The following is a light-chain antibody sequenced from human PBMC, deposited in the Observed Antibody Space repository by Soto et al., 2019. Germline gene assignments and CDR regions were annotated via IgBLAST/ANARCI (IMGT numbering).Light chain of an antibody. J-gene: IGLJ2*01. V-gene: IGLV8-61*01. CDR1: SGSVSTTYY. CDR3: MLYLGGGFL. CDR2: STT. Sequence: QTVVTQEPSLSVSPGGTVTLTCGLNSGSVSTTYYPSLYQQTPGQAPRTLIYSTTARSSGVPDRFSGSILGNKAALTITGAQADDECDYYCMLYLGGGFLFGGGTKLTVL.